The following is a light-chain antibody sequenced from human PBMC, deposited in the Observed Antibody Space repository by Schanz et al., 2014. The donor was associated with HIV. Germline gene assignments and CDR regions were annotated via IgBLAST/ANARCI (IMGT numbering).Light chain of an antibody. CDR1: RSNIGAGRG. CDR3: QSYDTSLSGSV. CDR2: GDF. V-gene: IGLV1-40*01. Sequence: QSVLTQPPSVSGAPGQRITISCSGSRSNIGAGRGVHRVQQLPGAAPKLLIYGDFDRPSGVPDRFSGSKSGTSASLVITGLQAEDEADYYCQSYDTSLSGSVFGPGTKLTVL. J-gene: IGLJ1*01.